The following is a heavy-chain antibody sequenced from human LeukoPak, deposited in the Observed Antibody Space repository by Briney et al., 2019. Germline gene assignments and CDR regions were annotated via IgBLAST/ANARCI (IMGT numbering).Heavy chain of an antibody. D-gene: IGHD4-11*01. CDR2: IDANNGDT. CDR3: ARDPSSVTLYFFDY. J-gene: IGHJ4*02. CDR1: GYTFGGNY. Sequence: ASVKISCKASGYTFGGNYIHWLRQAPGQGLELMGWIDANNGDTKSAQKFQGRVTMSRDTSISTAYMDLSSLSPDDAAVYYCARDPSSVTLYFFDYWGQGTLVTVSS. V-gene: IGHV1-2*02.